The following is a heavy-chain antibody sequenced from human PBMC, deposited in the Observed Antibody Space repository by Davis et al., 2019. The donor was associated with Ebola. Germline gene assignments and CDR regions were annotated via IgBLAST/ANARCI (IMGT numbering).Heavy chain of an antibody. V-gene: IGHV3-33*01. D-gene: IGHD4-23*01. CDR1: GFTFSSYG. J-gene: IGHJ6*04. CDR2: IWYDGSNK. Sequence: GESLKISCAASGFTFSSYGMHWVRQAPGKGLEWVAVIWYDGSNKYYADSVKGRFTISRDNSKNTLYLQMNSLRAEDTAVYYCAGDEVVTLDLLLYYYYGMDVWGKGTTVTVSS. CDR3: AGDEVVTLDLLLYYYYGMDV.